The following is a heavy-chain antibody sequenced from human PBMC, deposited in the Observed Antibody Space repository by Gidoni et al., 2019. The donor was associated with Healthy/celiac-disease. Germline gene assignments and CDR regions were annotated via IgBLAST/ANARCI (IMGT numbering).Heavy chain of an antibody. Sequence: QVQLQQWGAGLLKPSETLSLTCAVYGGSVRGYYWSWIRQPPGKGLEWIGEITHSGSTNYNPSLKSRGTISVDTSKNQFSLKLSSVTAADTAVYYCQGRSGDYYDSSGYQYLDYWGQGTLVTVSS. CDR1: GGSVRGYY. V-gene: IGHV4-34*01. D-gene: IGHD3-22*01. J-gene: IGHJ4*02. CDR2: ITHSGST. CDR3: QGRSGDYYDSSGYQYLDY.